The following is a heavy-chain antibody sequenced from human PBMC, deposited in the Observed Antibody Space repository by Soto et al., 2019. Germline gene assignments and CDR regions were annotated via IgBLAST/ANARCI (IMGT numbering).Heavy chain of an antibody. D-gene: IGHD5-18*01. CDR3: AKDVPYIQL. J-gene: IGHJ4*02. Sequence: QVQLVECGGGVVQPGRSLRLSCAASGFTFSSYGMHWVRQAPGKGLEWVAVISYDGSNKYYADSVKGRFTISRDNSKNTLYLQMNNLRAEDTAVYYCAKDVPYIQLWGQGTLVTVSS. V-gene: IGHV3-30*18. CDR1: GFTFSSYG. CDR2: ISYDGSNK.